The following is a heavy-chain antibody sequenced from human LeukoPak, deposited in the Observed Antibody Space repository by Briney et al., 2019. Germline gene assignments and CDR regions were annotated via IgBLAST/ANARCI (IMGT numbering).Heavy chain of an antibody. D-gene: IGHD3-22*01. CDR3: AKAHYYDSSGYPDFDY. CDR1: GFTFSSYA. J-gene: IGHJ4*02. CDR2: ISGSGGST. V-gene: IGHV3-23*01. Sequence: PGGSLRLSCAASGFTFSSYAMSWARQAPGKGLEWVSAISGSGGSTYYADSVKGRFTISRDNSKNTLYLQMNSLRAEDTAVYYCAKAHYYDSSGYPDFDYWGQGTLVTVSS.